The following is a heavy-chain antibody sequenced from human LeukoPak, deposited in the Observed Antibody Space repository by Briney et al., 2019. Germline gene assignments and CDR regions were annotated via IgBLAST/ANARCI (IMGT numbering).Heavy chain of an antibody. Sequence: PSETLSLTCTVSDGSINWGWIRQPPGTGLEGVGSMSYSGSTFYSPSLKSRVTMSVDTSKNQFSLKLSSVTAADTAVYYCARLVSTGTHGYFDYWGQGTLVAVSS. J-gene: IGHJ4*02. CDR2: MSYSGST. D-gene: IGHD2-8*02. CDR1: DGSIN. V-gene: IGHV4-39*07. CDR3: ARLVSTGTHGYFDY.